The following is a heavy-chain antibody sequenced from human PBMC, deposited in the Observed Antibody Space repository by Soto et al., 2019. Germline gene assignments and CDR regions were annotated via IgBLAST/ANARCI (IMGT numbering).Heavy chain of an antibody. V-gene: IGHV3-30-3*01. CDR2: ISYDATNK. D-gene: IGHD6-19*01. J-gene: IGHJ4*02. CDR1: GFIGRNHA. Sequence: GSLRLGGAASGFIGRNHAMHWVRQGPGKGLEWVAFISYDATNKNYAVSVKGRFTVSRDNSNNTLYLQMSSLRAEDTAIYFCERGGCLSSGSLFFFDNWGQGALVTVSS. CDR3: ERGGCLSSGSLFFFDN.